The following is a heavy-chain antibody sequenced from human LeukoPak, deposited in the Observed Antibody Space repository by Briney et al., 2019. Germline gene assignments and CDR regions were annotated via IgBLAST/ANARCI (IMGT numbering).Heavy chain of an antibody. Sequence: PGGSLRLSCEVSGFNFNEYSMHWVRQAPGKGLEWVASITSTSRTIYYADSVQGRFIISRDNAKNTVSLEMNSLSGEDAALYYCARDFPDNSLFDLWGRGTLVSVSS. CDR1: GFNFNEYS. J-gene: IGHJ4*02. D-gene: IGHD5-24*01. V-gene: IGHV3-21*06. CDR3: ARDFPDNSLFDL. CDR2: ITSTSRTI.